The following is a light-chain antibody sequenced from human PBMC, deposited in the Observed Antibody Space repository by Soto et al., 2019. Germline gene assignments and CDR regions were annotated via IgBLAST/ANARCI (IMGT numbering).Light chain of an antibody. CDR1: SSNIGSHT. Sequence: QSVLTQPPSASGTPGQRVTISCSGSSSNIGSHTVNWYQQLPGTAPKLLIYINNQRPSGVPDRFSGSKSGTSASLAISGLQSEDEADYYCAAWDDSLNGYVFGTGTKLT. CDR2: INN. CDR3: AAWDDSLNGYV. V-gene: IGLV1-44*01. J-gene: IGLJ1*01.